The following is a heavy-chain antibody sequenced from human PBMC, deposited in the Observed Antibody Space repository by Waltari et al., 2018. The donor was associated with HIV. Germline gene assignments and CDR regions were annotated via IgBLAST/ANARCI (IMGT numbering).Heavy chain of an antibody. J-gene: IGHJ4*02. D-gene: IGHD3-10*01. Sequence: EVQLLESGGGLVQPGGSLRLSCAASGFTFSSYAMSWVRQAPGKGLGWVSAISGSGGSTYYADSVKGRFTISRDNSKNTPYLQMNSLRAEDTAVYYCANKQYGSGMGYWGQGTLVTVSS. CDR3: ANKQYGSGMGY. CDR2: ISGSGGST. V-gene: IGHV3-23*01. CDR1: GFTFSSYA.